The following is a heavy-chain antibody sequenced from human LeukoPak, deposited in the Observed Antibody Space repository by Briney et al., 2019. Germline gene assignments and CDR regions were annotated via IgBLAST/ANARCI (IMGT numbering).Heavy chain of an antibody. CDR1: GYTFTGYY. CDR2: INPNSGGT. V-gene: IGHV1-2*02. Sequence: GASVKVSCKASGYTFTGYYMHWVRQAPGQGLEWMGWINPNSGGTNYAQKFQGRVTMTRDTSISTGYMELSRLRSDDTAVYYCARDSSIVGAMGIDYWGQGTLVTVSS. J-gene: IGHJ4*02. CDR3: ARDSSIVGAMGIDY. D-gene: IGHD1-26*01.